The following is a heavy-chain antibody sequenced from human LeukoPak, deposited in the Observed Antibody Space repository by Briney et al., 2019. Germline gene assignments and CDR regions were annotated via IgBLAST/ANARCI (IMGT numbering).Heavy chain of an antibody. CDR1: RFTFSSYA. CDR3: AKDSIFGVSKGY. CDR2: ISGSGGST. J-gene: IGHJ4*02. Sequence: GGSLRLSCAASRFTFSSYAMSWVRQAPGKGLEWVSAISGSGGSTYYADSVKGRFTISRDNSKNTLYLQMNSLRAEDTAVYYCAKDSIFGVSKGYWGQGTLVTVSS. V-gene: IGHV3-23*01. D-gene: IGHD3-3*01.